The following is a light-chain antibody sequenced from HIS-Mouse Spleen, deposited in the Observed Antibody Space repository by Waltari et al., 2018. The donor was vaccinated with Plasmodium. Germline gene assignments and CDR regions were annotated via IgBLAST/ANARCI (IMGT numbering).Light chain of an antibody. CDR1: QSISSL. Sequence: DIQMTQSPSTLSASVGDRVTITCRASQSISSLLAWYQQKPGKDPKLLIYKASSLESGVPSRFSGSGSGTEFTLTISSLQPDDFATYYCQQYNSYSWTFGQGTKVEIK. V-gene: IGKV1-5*03. CDR3: QQYNSYSWT. J-gene: IGKJ1*01. CDR2: KAS.